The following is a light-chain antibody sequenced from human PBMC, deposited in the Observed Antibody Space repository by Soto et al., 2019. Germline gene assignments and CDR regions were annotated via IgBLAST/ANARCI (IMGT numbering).Light chain of an antibody. J-gene: IGKJ5*01. V-gene: IGKV1-5*01. CDR2: DAS. CDR3: HSRA. CDR1: QTISRW. Sequence: DINMTQSPSSLSVSMGDRVTITCRTSQTISRWLAWYQQKPGRAPKLLIYDASTLESGVPSRFSGSGSETEFTLTISRLQPDDFATYFCHSRALGQGTLLAIK.